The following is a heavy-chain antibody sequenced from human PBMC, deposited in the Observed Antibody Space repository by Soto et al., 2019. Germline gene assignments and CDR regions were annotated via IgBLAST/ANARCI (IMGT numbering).Heavy chain of an antibody. V-gene: IGHV4-31*03. Sequence: SETLSLTCTVSGGSISSSSYYWGWIRQPPGKGLEWIGYIYYSGSTYYNPSLKSRVTISVDTSKNQFSLKLSSVTAADTAVYYCASQRRLYDFWSGYYTVGGIYGMDVWGQGTTVTVSS. J-gene: IGHJ6*02. D-gene: IGHD3-3*01. CDR3: ASQRRLYDFWSGYYTVGGIYGMDV. CDR2: IYYSGST. CDR1: GGSISSSSYY.